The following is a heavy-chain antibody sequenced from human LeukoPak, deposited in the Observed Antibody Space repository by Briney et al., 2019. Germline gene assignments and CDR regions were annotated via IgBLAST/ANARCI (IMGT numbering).Heavy chain of an antibody. D-gene: IGHD3-10*01. CDR1: GFTFSSYG. V-gene: IGHV3-23*01. Sequence: GGSLRLSCAASGFTFSSYGMSWVRQAPGKGLEWVSAISGSGSSTYYADSVKGRFTISRDNSKNTLYLQMNSLRAEDTAVYYCARVKITMVRGVTTYYYYYYMDVWGKGTTVTISS. CDR2: ISGSGSST. CDR3: ARVKITMVRGVTTYYYYYYMDV. J-gene: IGHJ6*03.